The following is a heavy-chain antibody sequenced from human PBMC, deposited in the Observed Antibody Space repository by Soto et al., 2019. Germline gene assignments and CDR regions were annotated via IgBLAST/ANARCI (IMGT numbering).Heavy chain of an antibody. CDR2: IHWNDDK. V-gene: IGHV2-5*01. J-gene: IGHJ5*02. CDR1: GFSLSVYGVR. CDR3: ANTKDSSGFLTS. Sequence: SGPTLVNPTQTLTLTCSFSGFSLSVYGVRVIWFRQPPGETLEWLALIHWNDDKRYSPYLKSRLTITKDTSKNQVVLTLTNLDPLDTGTYSCANTKDSSGFLTSWGQGSLVTVSS. D-gene: IGHD3-22*01.